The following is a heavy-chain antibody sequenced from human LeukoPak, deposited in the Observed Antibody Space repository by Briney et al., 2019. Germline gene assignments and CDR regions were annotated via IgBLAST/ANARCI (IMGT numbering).Heavy chain of an antibody. J-gene: IGHJ4*02. Sequence: SETLSLTCTVSGGSISSDSYYWSWIRQPAGKGLEWIGRIYTSGTTNYNPSLKSRVTISVDTSKNQFSLKLSSGTAADTAVYYCARDREGSGSYYLDYWGQGTLVTVYS. CDR2: IYTSGTT. D-gene: IGHD3-10*01. V-gene: IGHV4-61*02. CDR1: GGSISSDSYY. CDR3: ARDREGSGSYYLDY.